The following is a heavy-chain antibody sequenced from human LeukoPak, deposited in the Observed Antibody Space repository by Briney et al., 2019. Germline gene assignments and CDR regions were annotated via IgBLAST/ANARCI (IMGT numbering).Heavy chain of an antibody. V-gene: IGHV1-8*03. CDR1: GYTFTTDD. CDR2: MNPKTGNT. Sequence: EASVKVSCKVSGYTFTTDDINWVRQAIGQKLEWMGGMNPKTGNTGYAQKFQGRVTITRNTSISTAYMELSSLRSDDTAVYYCARLLRDYSVVFWGQGTLVTVSS. D-gene: IGHD4-23*01. J-gene: IGHJ4*02. CDR3: ARLLRDYSVVF.